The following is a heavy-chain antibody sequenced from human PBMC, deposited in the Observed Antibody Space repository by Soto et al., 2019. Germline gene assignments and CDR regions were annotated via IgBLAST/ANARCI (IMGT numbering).Heavy chain of an antibody. J-gene: IGHJ3*02. D-gene: IGHD1-26*01. CDR2: IYFSGST. V-gene: IGHV4-31*03. CDR1: GGSISSGGYY. Sequence: SETLSLTCTVSGGSISSGGYYWSWIRQHPGKGLEWIGYIYFSGSTYYNPSLKSRVTISVDTSKNQFSLKLSSVTAADTAVYYCARDRGGSAFDIWGQGTMVTVSS. CDR3: ARDRGGSAFDI.